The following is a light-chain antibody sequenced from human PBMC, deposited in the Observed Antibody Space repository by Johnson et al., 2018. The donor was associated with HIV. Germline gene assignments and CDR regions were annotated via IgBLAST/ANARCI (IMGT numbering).Light chain of an antibody. J-gene: IGLJ1*01. CDR3: GTWDSSLSAHYV. CDR2: DNN. CDR1: SSNIGNNY. Sequence: QSVLTQPPSVSAAPGQKVTISCSGSSSNIGNNYVSWYQQFPGTAPKLLIYDNNKRPSGIPDGISGSKSGTSATLGITGLQTGDEADCYCGTWDSSLSAHYVFGTGTKITVL. V-gene: IGLV1-51*01.